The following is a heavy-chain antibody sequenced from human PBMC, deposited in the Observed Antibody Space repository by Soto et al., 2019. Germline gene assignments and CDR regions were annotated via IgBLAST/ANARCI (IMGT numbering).Heavy chain of an antibody. CDR3: AGRYCTNGICYTNAHSYMDA. Sequence: GGSLRLSCAASGFTFSSYGMNWVRQAPGKGLEWVSSITHSGGNTYYADSVEGRFTISRDNSKDTLYLQMNSLRAEDTAVYYCAGRYCTNGICYTNAHSYMDAWGKGTAVTVS. J-gene: IGHJ6*03. CDR1: GFTFSSYG. CDR2: ITHSGGNT. D-gene: IGHD2-8*01. V-gene: IGHV3-23*01.